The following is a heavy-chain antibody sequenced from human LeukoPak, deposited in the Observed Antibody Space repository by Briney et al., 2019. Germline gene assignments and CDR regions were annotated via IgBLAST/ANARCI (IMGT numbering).Heavy chain of an antibody. D-gene: IGHD4-17*01. V-gene: IGHV1-2*02. CDR1: GYTFTSYD. CDR2: INPNSGGT. J-gene: IGHJ6*03. Sequence: ASVKVSCKASGYTFTSYDINWVRQAPGQGLEWMGWINPNSGGTNYAQKFQGRVAMTRDTSISTAYMELSRLRSDDTAVYYCARGVDGDYFYYYYYMDVWGKGTTVTISS. CDR3: ARGVDGDYFYYYYYMDV.